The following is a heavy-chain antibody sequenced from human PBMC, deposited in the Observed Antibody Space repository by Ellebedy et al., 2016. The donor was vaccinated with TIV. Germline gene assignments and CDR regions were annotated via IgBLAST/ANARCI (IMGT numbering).Heavy chain of an antibody. CDR1: GFTFSSYA. Sequence: GESLKISXAASGFTFSSYAMSWVRQAPGKGLEWVSAISGSGGSTYYADSVKGRFTISRDNAKNSLYLQMNSLRAEDTAVYYCARDGRAASDYWGQGTLVTVSS. J-gene: IGHJ4*02. CDR3: ARDGRAASDY. D-gene: IGHD2-15*01. CDR2: ISGSGGST. V-gene: IGHV3-23*01.